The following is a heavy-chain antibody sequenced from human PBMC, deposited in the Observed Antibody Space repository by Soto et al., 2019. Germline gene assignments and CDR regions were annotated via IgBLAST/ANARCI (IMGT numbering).Heavy chain of an antibody. J-gene: IGHJ4*02. CDR1: GFTFSSYA. D-gene: IGHD2-2*01. V-gene: IGHV3-23*01. Sequence: GGSLRLSCAASGFTFSSYAMTWVRQAPGKGLEWVSGISGDGGSAFYADSVKGRFTISRDSSKSTLYLQMNSLRAEDTAVYYCAKGVRSSSCYACLDYWGQGTLVTVSS. CDR3: AKGVRSSSCYACLDY. CDR2: ISGDGGSA.